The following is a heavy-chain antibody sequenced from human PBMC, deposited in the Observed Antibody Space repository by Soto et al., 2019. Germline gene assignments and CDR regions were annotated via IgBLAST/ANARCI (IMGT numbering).Heavy chain of an antibody. CDR3: AVSVARTPTILGVVRTPNGFDP. D-gene: IGHD3-3*01. CDR1: GGTFSSYA. J-gene: IGHJ5*02. CDR2: SIPIFGTA. Sequence: QVQLVQSGAEVKKPGSSVKVSCKASGGTFSSYAISWVRQAPGQGLEWLGGSIPIFGTANYAQKFQGRVTITADESTRTAYMELRSRRSEDTAVYYCAVSVARTPTILGVVRTPNGFDPWCQETLLTVSS. V-gene: IGHV1-69*01.